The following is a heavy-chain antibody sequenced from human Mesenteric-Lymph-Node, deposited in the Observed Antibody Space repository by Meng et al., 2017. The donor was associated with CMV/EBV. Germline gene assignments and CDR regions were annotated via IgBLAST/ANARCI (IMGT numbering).Heavy chain of an antibody. J-gene: IGHJ4*02. V-gene: IGHV3-30*02. D-gene: IGHD5-12*01. CDR3: ARAGVATTTPRGYFDY. CDR2: IRFDGSNT. CDR1: GFSFSAYG. Sequence: GGSLRLSCAASGFSFSAYGMHWVRQVPGKGLEWVAFIRFDGSNTYYADSVKGRFSISRDNAKNSLYLQMNSLRAEDTAVYYCARAGVATTTPRGYFDYWGQGTRVTVSS.